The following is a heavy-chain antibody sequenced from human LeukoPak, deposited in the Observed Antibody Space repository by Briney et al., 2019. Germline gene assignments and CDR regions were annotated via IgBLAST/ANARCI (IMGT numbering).Heavy chain of an antibody. V-gene: IGHV3-30*02. Sequence: PGGSLRLSCAASGFTFSSYGMHWVRQAPGKGLEWVAFIRYDGSNKYYADSVKGRFTISRDNSKNTLYLQMNSLRAEDTAVYYCAKDRGAAAGPNWFDPWGQGTLVTVSS. D-gene: IGHD6-13*01. J-gene: IGHJ5*02. CDR1: GFTFSSYG. CDR2: IRYDGSNK. CDR3: AKDRGAAAGPNWFDP.